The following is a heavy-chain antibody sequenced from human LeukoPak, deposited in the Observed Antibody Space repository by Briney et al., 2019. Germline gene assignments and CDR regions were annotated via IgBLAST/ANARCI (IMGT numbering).Heavy chain of an antibody. Sequence: KPSETLSLTCTVSGGSISSSGYFWGWIRQPPGKGLEWIASIYYTGSAYYNPSLKSRVTISVDMSKSQFSLKLSSVTAADTAVYYCARQTGRLRFPFDYWGQGTLVTVSS. J-gene: IGHJ4*02. V-gene: IGHV4-39*01. CDR3: ARQTGRLRFPFDY. CDR2: IYYTGSA. D-gene: IGHD3-3*01. CDR1: GGSISSSGYF.